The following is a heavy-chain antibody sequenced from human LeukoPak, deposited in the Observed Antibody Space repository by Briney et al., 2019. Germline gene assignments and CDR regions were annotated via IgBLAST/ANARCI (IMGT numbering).Heavy chain of an antibody. CDR1: GYTFASFG. CDR2: ISVYNGNT. V-gene: IGHV1-18*01. J-gene: IGHJ4*02. D-gene: IGHD2-2*02. CDR3: ARTCSSSSCYMVH. Sequence: GASVKVSCKASGYTFASFGITWVRQAPGQGLEWMGWISVYNGNTSYAQNLQGRVTLTTDTSTSTAYMELRSLRSDDTALYYCARTCSSSSCYMVHWGQGTLVTVSS.